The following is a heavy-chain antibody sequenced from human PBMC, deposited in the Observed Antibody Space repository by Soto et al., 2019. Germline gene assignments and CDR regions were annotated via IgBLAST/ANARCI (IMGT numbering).Heavy chain of an antibody. CDR2: ISGYNGKT. CDR3: ARDETYPAGWYFEH. V-gene: IGHV1-18*01. CDR1: GYMFNSYG. Sequence: QVQLVQSGAEVKKRGASVKVSCKASGYMFNSYGMSWLRQAPGQGLEWIGWISGYNGKTDIAQTCQGRVTMTTETSTSTVYMESTSLTFDDTALYYCARDETYPAGWYFEHWGQGTLVTVPS. D-gene: IGHD6-19*01. J-gene: IGHJ4*02.